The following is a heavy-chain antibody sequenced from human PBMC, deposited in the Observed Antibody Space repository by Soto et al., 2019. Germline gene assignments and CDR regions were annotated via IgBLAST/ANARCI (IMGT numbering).Heavy chain of an antibody. CDR2: VYYSGST. J-gene: IGHJ5*02. Sequence: QVQLQESGPGLVKPSETLSLTCTVSGASVNSENYYWSWIRQPPGEGLVWIGYVYYSGSTNYNPSQRSRATISLDTYKNQFSLKMTSMTSADTAFYYCAIGVLRFLQWFDPWGQGTLVTVSS. V-gene: IGHV4-61*01. CDR1: GASVNSENYY. CDR3: AIGVLRFLQWFDP. D-gene: IGHD3-3*01.